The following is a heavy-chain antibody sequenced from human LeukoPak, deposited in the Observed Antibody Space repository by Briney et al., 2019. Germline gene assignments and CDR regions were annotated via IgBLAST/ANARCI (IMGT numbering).Heavy chain of an antibody. CDR2: ISSSSSYT. CDR3: ARAPPGLYDSSGPAGY. D-gene: IGHD3-22*01. Sequence: GGSLRPSCAASGFTFSDYYMSWIRQAPGKGLEWVSYISSSSSYTNYADSVKGRFTISRDNAKNSLYLQMNSLRAEDTAVYYCARAPPGLYDSSGPAGYWGQGTLVTVSS. CDR1: GFTFSDYY. V-gene: IGHV3-11*06. J-gene: IGHJ4*02.